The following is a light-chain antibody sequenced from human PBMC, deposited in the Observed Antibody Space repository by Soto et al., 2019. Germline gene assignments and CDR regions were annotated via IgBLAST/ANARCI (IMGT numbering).Light chain of an antibody. CDR2: EVT. Sequence: QSVLTQPASVSGSPGQSITISCTGTRSDVGGYNFVSWYQQYPGKAPKLMISEVTNRPSGVSSRFSGSKSGNTASLTISGLQAEDEADYYCSSFTTSSTLVFGGGTQLTVL. J-gene: IGLJ2*01. V-gene: IGLV2-14*01. CDR1: RSDVGGYNF. CDR3: SSFTTSSTLV.